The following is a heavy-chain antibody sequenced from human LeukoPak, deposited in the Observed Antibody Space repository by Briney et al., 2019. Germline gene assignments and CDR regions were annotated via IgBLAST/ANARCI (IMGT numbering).Heavy chain of an antibody. Sequence: GGSLRLSCAASGFTFSSYCMHCVRQAPGKGLVWVSRIESYGSSTTYADCVKGRFPISRDNAKNTLYLQMNSLRAEDTAVYYCARGRRDYYYYYMDVWGKGTTVTVSS. CDR3: ARGRRDYYYYYMDV. CDR1: GFTFSSYC. CDR2: IESYGSST. J-gene: IGHJ6*03. V-gene: IGHV3-74*01.